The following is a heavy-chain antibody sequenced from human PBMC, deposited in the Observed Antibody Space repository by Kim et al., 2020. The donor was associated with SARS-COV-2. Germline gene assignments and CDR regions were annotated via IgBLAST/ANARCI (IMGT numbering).Heavy chain of an antibody. Sequence: ASVKVSCKASGYTFTSYGISWVRQAPGQGLEWMGWISAYNGNTNYAQKLQGRVTMTTDTSTSTAYMELRSLRSDDTAVYYCAREARPQWLILNHWYFDLWGRGTLVTVSS. CDR2: ISAYNGNT. V-gene: IGHV1-18*01. CDR3: AREARPQWLILNHWYFDL. CDR1: GYTFTSYG. D-gene: IGHD6-19*01. J-gene: IGHJ2*01.